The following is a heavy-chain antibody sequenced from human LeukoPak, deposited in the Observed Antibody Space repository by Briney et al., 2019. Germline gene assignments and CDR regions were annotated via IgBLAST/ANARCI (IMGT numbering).Heavy chain of an antibody. CDR1: GITFSSFG. CDR2: IWYDGGNK. V-gene: IGHV3-33*01. Sequence: GGSLRLSCAAPGITFSSFGMHWLRQAPGKGLEGVAFIWYDGGNKYYADSVKGRFTISRDNSKNTLYLQMNSLRAEDTAVYYCARDGTVTAGPFDPWGRGTLVTVSS. CDR3: ARDGTVTAGPFDP. J-gene: IGHJ5*02. D-gene: IGHD4-11*01.